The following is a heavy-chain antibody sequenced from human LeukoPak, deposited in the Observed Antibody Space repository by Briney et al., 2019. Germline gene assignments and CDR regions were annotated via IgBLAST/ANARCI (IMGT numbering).Heavy chain of an antibody. D-gene: IGHD3-16*02. CDR1: EFILSSYA. V-gene: IGHV3-23*01. J-gene: IGHJ4*02. CDR3: AKGEKTRPFGGVIDY. CDR2: ISGNGAHP. Sequence: GGSLRLSCEASEFILSSYAMSWVRQAPGKGLEWVSSISGNGAHPYYADSVRGRFTISRDFSRNAVYLQMSSLRVEDTAVYYCAKGEKTRPFGGVIDYWGQGTLVTVSS.